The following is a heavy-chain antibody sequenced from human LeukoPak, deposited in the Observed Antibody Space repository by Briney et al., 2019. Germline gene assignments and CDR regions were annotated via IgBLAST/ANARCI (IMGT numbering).Heavy chain of an antibody. J-gene: IGHJ4*02. V-gene: IGHV4-39*01. CDR1: GDSVSNDFYY. D-gene: IGHD3-10*01. CDR3: ARHNAPRRVGFDF. CDR2: LSHRGNT. Sequence: SETLSLTCTVSGDSVSNDFYYWGWIRQPPGKGLEWVACLSHRGNTWYNPSLESRVTISVDTSKNRFSLNFNSVTAADTALYWCARHNAPRRVGFDFWGQGTLVTVSS.